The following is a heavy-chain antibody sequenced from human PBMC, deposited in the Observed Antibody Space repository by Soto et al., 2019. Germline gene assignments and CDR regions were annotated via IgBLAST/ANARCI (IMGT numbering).Heavy chain of an antibody. CDR3: ARDLGVATIDFDY. V-gene: IGHV1-46*01. D-gene: IGHD5-12*01. CDR1: GYTFSNYF. J-gene: IGHJ4*02. CDR2: INPSGESA. Sequence: EASVKVSCKASGYTFSNYFMHWVRQAPGQGLEWMGIINPSGESANYARKFQGRVTLTRDTSTSTVYMELSSLRSEDTAVYYCARDLGVATIDFDYWGQGTLVTVSS.